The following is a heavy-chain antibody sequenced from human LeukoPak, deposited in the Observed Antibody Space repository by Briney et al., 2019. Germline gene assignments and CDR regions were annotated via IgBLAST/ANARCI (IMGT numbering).Heavy chain of an antibody. CDR2: IYYSGST. V-gene: IGHV4-59*01. CDR3: ARLGRSGYYLDY. CDR1: GGSISSYC. D-gene: IGHD3-22*01. Sequence: SETLSLTCTVSGGSISSYCRSWIRQPPGKGLEWIGYIYYSGSTDYNPSLKSRVTMSVATSKNQFSLRLSSVTAADTAVYHCARLGRSGYYLDYWGQGLLVTVSS. J-gene: IGHJ4*02.